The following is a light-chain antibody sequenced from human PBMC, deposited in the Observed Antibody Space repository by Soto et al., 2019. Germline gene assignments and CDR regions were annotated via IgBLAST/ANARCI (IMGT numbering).Light chain of an antibody. CDR1: ERVSSN. J-gene: IGKJ4*01. CDR3: QHYSNWPLT. Sequence: EIVMTQSPSTLSVSPGERATLSCRASERVSSNLAWYQQKPGQAPRLLIFGASTRATGVPARFGGSGSGTDFTLTISSLQSEDSAVYYCQHYSNWPLTFGGGTKVEIK. CDR2: GAS. V-gene: IGKV3-15*01.